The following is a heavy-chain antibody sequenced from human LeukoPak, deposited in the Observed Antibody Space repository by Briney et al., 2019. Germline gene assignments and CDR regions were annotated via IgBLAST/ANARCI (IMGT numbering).Heavy chain of an antibody. J-gene: IGHJ4*02. CDR2: INTDGTFT. D-gene: IGHD1-26*01. V-gene: IGHV3-74*01. CDR1: GFTFNDYW. CDR3: ARGIVGNTIRNY. Sequence: GGSLRLSCAASGFTFNDYWMRCGRRAPGKELVWVSRINTDGTFTAYADSVEGRFTVSRDNAKNTLDLQMNSLRAEDTAVYYCARGIVGNTIRNYCGQGTLVTVSS.